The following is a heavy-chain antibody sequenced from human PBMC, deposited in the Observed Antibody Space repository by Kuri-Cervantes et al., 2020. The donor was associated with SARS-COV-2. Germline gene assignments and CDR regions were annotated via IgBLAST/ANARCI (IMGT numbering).Heavy chain of an antibody. CDR3: ARTSGYSSSWSLYYYYYMDV. V-gene: IGHV4-61*02. J-gene: IGHJ6*03. D-gene: IGHD6-13*01. CDR2: IYTSGST. CDR1: GGSISSGSYY. Sequence: LRLSCTVSGGSISSGSYYWSWIRQPAGKGLEWIGRIYTSGSTNYNPSLKSRVTISVDTSKSQFSLKLSSVTAADTAVYYCARTSGYSSSWSLYYYYYMDVWGKGTTVTVSS.